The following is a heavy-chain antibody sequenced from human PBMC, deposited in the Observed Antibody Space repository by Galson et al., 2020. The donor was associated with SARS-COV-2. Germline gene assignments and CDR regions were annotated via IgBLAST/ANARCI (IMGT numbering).Heavy chain of an antibody. Sequence: SETLSLTCTVSGGSIISTNNYWGWIRRSPGKGLEWIGSVYYSGRKYHNPSLKSRVGMSVDTSKNQFSLELGSVTVADTAVYYCARSWGGSSWPFPFDHWGQGTLVNVSS. J-gene: IGHJ4*02. CDR3: ARSWGGSSWPFPFDH. D-gene: IGHD6-13*01. V-gene: IGHV4-39*01. CDR2: VYYSGRK. CDR1: GGSIISTNNY.